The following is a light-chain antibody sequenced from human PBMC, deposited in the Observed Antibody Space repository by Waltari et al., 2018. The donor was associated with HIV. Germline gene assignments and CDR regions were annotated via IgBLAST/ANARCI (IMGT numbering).Light chain of an antibody. J-gene: IGKJ2*01. CDR1: QTISSY. CDR2: KAS. Sequence: DIQMTQSPSTLSASVGDRVTITCRASQTISSYLAWYQQKPGKAPKLLIYKASSLQSGVPSRFSGSGSGTEFTLTISSLQPDDFATYYCQQYNSYWYTFGQGTKLEIK. CDR3: QQYNSYWYT. V-gene: IGKV1-5*03.